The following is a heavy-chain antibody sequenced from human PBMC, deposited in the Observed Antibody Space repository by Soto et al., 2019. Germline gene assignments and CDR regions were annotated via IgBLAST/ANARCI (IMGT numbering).Heavy chain of an antibody. Sequence: QVQLVQSGAEVKKPGAAVKVSCKASGYTFTSYGISWVRQAPGQGLEWMGWISAYNGNTNYAQKLQGRVTMTTDTSTRTADKELRSLRSDDTAVYYCASGGYGDLLPLLGFDYWGQGTLVPVSS. CDR3: ASGGYGDLLPLLGFDY. V-gene: IGHV1-18*01. CDR1: GYTFTSYG. J-gene: IGHJ4*02. CDR2: ISAYNGNT. D-gene: IGHD4-17*01.